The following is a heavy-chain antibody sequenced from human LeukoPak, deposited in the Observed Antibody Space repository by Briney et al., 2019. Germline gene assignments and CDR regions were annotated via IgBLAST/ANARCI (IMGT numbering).Heavy chain of an antibody. CDR1: GFTFSSYG. V-gene: IGHV3-30*02. CDR3: AKSGFAPAAIQGYYFDY. Sequence: GGSLRLSCAASGFTFSSYGMHWVRQAPGKGLEWVAFIRYDGSNKYYADSVKGRFTISRDNSKNTLYLQMNSLRAEDTAVYYCAKSGFAPAAIQGYYFDYWGQGTLVTVSS. J-gene: IGHJ4*02. CDR2: IRYDGSNK. D-gene: IGHD2-2*02.